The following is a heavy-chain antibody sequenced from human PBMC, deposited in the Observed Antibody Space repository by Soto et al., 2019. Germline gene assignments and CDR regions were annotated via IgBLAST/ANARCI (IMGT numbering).Heavy chain of an antibody. CDR2: ISSSSSTI. V-gene: IGHV3-48*01. J-gene: IGHJ6*02. Sequence: GGSLRLSCAASGLTFSSYSMNWVRQAPGKGLEWVSYISSSSSTIYYADSVKGRFTISRDNAKDSLYLQMNSLIAEDTAVYYCAVGEESRYYYYGMDVCGQGTTVTVSS. CDR3: AVGEESRYYYYGMDV. CDR1: GLTFSSYS.